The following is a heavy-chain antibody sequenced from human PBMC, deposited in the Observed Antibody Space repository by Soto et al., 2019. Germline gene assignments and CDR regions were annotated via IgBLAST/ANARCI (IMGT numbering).Heavy chain of an antibody. D-gene: IGHD6-13*01. CDR3: ARGLGSSWVNNWFDP. CDR1: GGSISSGGYY. Sequence: QVQLQESGPGLVKPSQTLSLTCTVSGGSISSGGYYWSWIRQHPGKGLEWIGYIYYSGSTYYNPSRKSRVTIXXDXSMXQFSLKLSSVTAADTAVYYCARGLGSSWVNNWFDPWGQGTLVTVSS. CDR2: IYYSGST. V-gene: IGHV4-31*03. J-gene: IGHJ5*02.